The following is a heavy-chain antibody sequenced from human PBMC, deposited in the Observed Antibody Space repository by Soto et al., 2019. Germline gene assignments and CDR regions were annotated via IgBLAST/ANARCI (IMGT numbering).Heavy chain of an antibody. CDR1: GGTFSSYA. D-gene: IGHD1-7*01. CDR3: ARGPELRDYFAY. Sequence: PSVKVSCKASGGTFSSYAISWVRQAPGQELEWMGGIIPIFGTANYAQKFQGRGTITADGAPSTAYMELSSLRSDDTAVYYCARGPELRDYFAYLGQGTLVTVSS. J-gene: IGHJ4*02. V-gene: IGHV1-69*13. CDR2: IIPIFGTA.